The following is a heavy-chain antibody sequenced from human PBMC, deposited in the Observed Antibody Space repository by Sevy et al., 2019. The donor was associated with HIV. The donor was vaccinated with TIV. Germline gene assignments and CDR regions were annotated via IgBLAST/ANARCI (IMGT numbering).Heavy chain of an antibody. J-gene: IGHJ5*02. D-gene: IGHD2-8*01. CDR2: IWHDGINK. V-gene: IGHV3-33*01. CDR3: ARDSRNGLDP. CDR1: GFIFSAYG. Sequence: GGSLRLSCVASGFIFSAYGMRWVRQAPGKGLEWVAVIWHDGINKDYADSVKGRFITSRDNSKNTRYLERDSLSAEDTAVYYCARDSRNGLDPWGQGALVTVSS.